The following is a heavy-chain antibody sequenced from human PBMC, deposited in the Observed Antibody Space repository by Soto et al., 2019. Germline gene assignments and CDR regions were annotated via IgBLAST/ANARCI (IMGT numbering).Heavy chain of an antibody. Sequence: QITLKESGPTLVKPTQTRTLTCTFSGFSFSTSAVGVGWIRQPPGKALEWLALIYWDDDKRYSPSLKSRLTITKDPSRNQVVVTMTNMDPVDTATYYCAHVYWAASGTRYDFEYWGQGTLVTVSS. V-gene: IGHV2-5*02. J-gene: IGHJ4*02. D-gene: IGHD6-13*01. CDR3: AHVYWAASGTRYDFEY. CDR2: IYWDDDK. CDR1: GFSFSTSAVG.